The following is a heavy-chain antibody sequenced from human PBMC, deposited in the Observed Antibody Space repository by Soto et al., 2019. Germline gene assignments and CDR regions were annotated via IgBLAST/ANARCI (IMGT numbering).Heavy chain of an antibody. V-gene: IGHV1-2*04. J-gene: IGHJ6*02. CDR3: ARDAEYSSSSGYYYYGMDV. D-gene: IGHD6-6*01. CDR2: INPNSGGT. CDR1: GYTFTGYY. Sequence: ASVTVSCTASGYTFTGYYMHWVRPAPGQGIEWMGWINPNSGGTNYAQKFQGWVTMTRDTSISTAYMELSRLRSDDTAVFYFARDAEYSSSSGYYYYGMDVWGQGTTVTVSS.